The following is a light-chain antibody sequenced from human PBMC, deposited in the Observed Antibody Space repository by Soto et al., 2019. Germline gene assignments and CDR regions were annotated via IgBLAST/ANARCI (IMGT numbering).Light chain of an antibody. CDR2: GNK. Sequence: QSVLTQPPSVSGAPGQRVTISCTGSRSNIGAGYDVQWYQQVPGSAPKVVIYGNKNRPSGVADRFSGSKSGTSASLAITGVQPEDEADYYCQSYDRSLSGFWVFGGGTKLTVL. CDR1: RSNIGAGYD. J-gene: IGLJ3*02. V-gene: IGLV1-40*01. CDR3: QSYDRSLSGFWV.